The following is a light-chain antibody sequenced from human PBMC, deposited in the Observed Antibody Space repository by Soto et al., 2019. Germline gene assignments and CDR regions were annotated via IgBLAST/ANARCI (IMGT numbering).Light chain of an antibody. J-gene: IGLJ2*01. Sequence: QSALTQPASVSGSPGQSITISCTGTSSDVGGYNYVSWYQQHPGKAPKLMIYDVNNRPSGVSNRFSGSKSGNTASLTISGLQAEDEAGYYCSSYTSSSTLVVFGGGTQLTVL. CDR1: SSDVGGYNY. CDR3: SSYTSSSTLVV. V-gene: IGLV2-14*03. CDR2: DVN.